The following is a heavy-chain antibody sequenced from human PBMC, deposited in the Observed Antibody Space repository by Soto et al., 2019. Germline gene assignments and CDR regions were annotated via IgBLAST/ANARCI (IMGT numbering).Heavy chain of an antibody. CDR2: IYYSGST. CDR3: ARDLTEPTMGDYYFDY. D-gene: IGHD3-10*01. V-gene: IGHV4-61*01. Sequence: QVQLQESGPGLVKPSETLSLTCTVSGGSVSSGSYYWSWIRQPPGKGLEWIGYIYYSGSTNYNPSLKSRVTISVDTSKNQFSLKLSSVTAADTAVYYCARDLTEPTMGDYYFDYWGQGTLVTVSS. CDR1: GGSVSSGSYY. J-gene: IGHJ4*02.